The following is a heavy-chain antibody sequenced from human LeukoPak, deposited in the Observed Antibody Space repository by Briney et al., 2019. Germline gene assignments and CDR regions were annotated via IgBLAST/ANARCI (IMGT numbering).Heavy chain of an antibody. CDR1: GFTFSSYW. CDR2: IKQDGSEK. D-gene: IGHD3-10*01. V-gene: IGHV3-7*01. CDR3: ARDITMVRGASGYYYYMDV. Sequence: GGSLRLCCAASGFTFSSYWMSWVRQAPGKGLERVANIKQDGSEKYYVDSVKGRFTISRDNAKNSLYLQMNSLRAEDTAVYYCARDITMVRGASGYYYYMDVWGKGTTVTIFS. J-gene: IGHJ6*03.